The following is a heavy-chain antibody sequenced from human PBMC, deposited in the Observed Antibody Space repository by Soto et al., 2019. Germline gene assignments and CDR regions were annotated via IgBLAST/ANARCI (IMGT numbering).Heavy chain of an antibody. CDR3: ARWEGRVLVPAAANWFDP. D-gene: IGHD2-2*01. CDR1: GGSISSYY. J-gene: IGHJ5*02. V-gene: IGHV4-59*04. Sequence: PSETLSLTCTVSGGSISSYYWSWIRQPPGKGLEWIGYIYYSGSTYYNPSLKSRVTISVDTSKNQFSLKLSSVTAADTAVYYCARWEGRVLVPAAANWFDPWGQGTLVTVSS. CDR2: IYYSGST.